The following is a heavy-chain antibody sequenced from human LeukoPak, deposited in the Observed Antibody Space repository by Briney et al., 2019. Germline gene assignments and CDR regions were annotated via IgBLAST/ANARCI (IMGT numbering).Heavy chain of an antibody. J-gene: IGHJ5*01. Sequence: SETLSLTCTVSGTSMIDYYWSWIRQPAGKGLQWIGRIYDNTNSNYNPSLKSRVTMFVDTSKNQFSLRLTSVTAADTATYYCARDQEAYCTSSSCFQFAPWGQGTLVIVSS. V-gene: IGHV4-4*07. CDR1: GTSMIDYY. CDR3: ARDQEAYCTSSSCFQFAP. D-gene: IGHD2-8*01. CDR2: IYDNTNS.